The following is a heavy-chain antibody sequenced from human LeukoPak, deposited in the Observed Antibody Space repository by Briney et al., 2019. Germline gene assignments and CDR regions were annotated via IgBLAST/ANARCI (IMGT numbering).Heavy chain of an antibody. CDR1: GGSISSYY. CDR3: ARDRGFEELVPFDY. J-gene: IGHJ4*02. V-gene: IGHV4-59*01. Sequence: SETLSLTCTVSGGSISSYYWSWIRQPPGKGLEWIGYIYYSGSTNYNPSLKSRVTISVDTSKNQFSLKLSSVTAADTAVYYCARDRGFEELVPFDYWGQGTLVTASS. D-gene: IGHD1-26*01. CDR2: IYYSGST.